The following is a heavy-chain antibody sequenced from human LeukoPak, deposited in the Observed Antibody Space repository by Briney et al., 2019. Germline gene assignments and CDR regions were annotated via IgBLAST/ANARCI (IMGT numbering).Heavy chain of an antibody. CDR1: GFTFSSYA. CDR2: ILPGGGDT. D-gene: IGHD6-13*01. V-gene: IGHV3-23*01. J-gene: IGHJ4*02. CDR3: AKAWPAAGTFDS. Sequence: TGGSLGLSCAASGFTFSSYAMTWVRQAPGKGLEWVSTILPGGGDTYYADSVKGRFTISRDTSKNTLYLQMNTLRVEDTAVYYCAKAWPAAGTFDSWGQGSLVTVSS.